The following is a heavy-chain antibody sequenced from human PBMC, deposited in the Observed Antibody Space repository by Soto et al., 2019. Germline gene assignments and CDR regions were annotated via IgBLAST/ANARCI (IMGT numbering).Heavy chain of an antibody. CDR1: GYTFTGDD. V-gene: IGHV1-8*01. Sequence: ASVKVSCKTSGYTFTGDDINWVRQASRQGLEWMGWMNPLSGDTGYAQKFQGRVSMTRNTAISTAYLELSGLRYEDTAVYYCARGVAAAGTDWFDPWGQGTLVTVS. CDR3: ARGVAAAGTDWFDP. D-gene: IGHD6-13*01. CDR2: MNPLSGDT. J-gene: IGHJ5*02.